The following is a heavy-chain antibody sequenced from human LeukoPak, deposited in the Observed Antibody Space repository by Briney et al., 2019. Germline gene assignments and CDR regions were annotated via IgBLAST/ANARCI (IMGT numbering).Heavy chain of an antibody. CDR3: ARERRTYYYDSSGYRNAFDI. V-gene: IGHV4-34*01. CDR2: INHRGST. CDR1: GGSFSGYY. Sequence: SETLSLTCAVYGGSFSGYYWSWIRQPPGKGLEWIGEINHRGSTNYNPSLKSRVTISVDTSKNQFSLKLSSVTAADTAVYYCARERRTYYYDSSGYRNAFDIWGQGTMVTVSS. D-gene: IGHD3-22*01. J-gene: IGHJ3*02.